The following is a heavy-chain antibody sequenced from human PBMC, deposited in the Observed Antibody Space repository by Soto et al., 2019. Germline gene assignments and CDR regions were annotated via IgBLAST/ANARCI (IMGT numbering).Heavy chain of an antibody. CDR2: IYHSGTT. J-gene: IGHJ6*02. D-gene: IGHD4-17*01. Sequence: QLQLQESGSGLVKPSQTLSLTCAVSGGSISSGGYSWSWIRQPPGKGLEWIGYIYHSGTTYYNPSLTSRPTTSVDRSKNQCSLKLSSVTAADTALYYCARAHYGDYGYGMDVWGQGTTVTVSS. CDR3: ARAHYGDYGYGMDV. CDR1: GGSISSGGYS. V-gene: IGHV4-30-2*01.